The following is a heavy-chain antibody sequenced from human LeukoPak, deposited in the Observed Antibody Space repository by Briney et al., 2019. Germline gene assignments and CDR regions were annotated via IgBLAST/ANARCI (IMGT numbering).Heavy chain of an antibody. V-gene: IGHV3-21*01. CDR1: GFTFSSYS. CDR3: ARSWLTGDCGY. Sequence: GSLRLSCAASGFTFSSYSTNWVRQAPGKGLEWVSSISSSSSYIYYADSVKGRFTISRDNAKNSLYLQMNSLRAEDTAVYYCARSWLTGDCGYWGQGTLVTVSS. J-gene: IGHJ4*02. D-gene: IGHD7-27*01. CDR2: ISSSSSYI.